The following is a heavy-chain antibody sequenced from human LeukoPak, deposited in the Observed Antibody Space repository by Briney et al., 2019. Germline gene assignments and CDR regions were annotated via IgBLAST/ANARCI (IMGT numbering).Heavy chain of an antibody. CDR1: GGSNSSGTHY. CDR3: VTYYFDSSGPKKNY. Sequence: SETLSLTCTVSGGSNSSGTHYYNWIRQHPGKGLEWIGYIYYTGVTSYNPSLKSRVTMSVDTSMNQVSLKLSSVTAADTAVYYCVTYYFDSSGPKKNYWGQGTLVTVSS. CDR2: IYYTGVT. V-gene: IGHV4-31*03. D-gene: IGHD3-22*01. J-gene: IGHJ4*02.